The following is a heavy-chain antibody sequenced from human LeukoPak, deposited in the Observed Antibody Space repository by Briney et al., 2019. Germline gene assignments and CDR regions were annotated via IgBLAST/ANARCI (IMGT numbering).Heavy chain of an antibody. J-gene: IGHJ4*02. CDR3: ANSGYTSSWNMQPLQYYFDY. D-gene: IGHD6-13*01. CDR1: GGSISSSSYY. V-gene: IGHV4-39*01. CDR2: IYYSRST. Sequence: SETLSLTCTVSGGSISSSSYYWNWIRQPPGKGLEWIGNIYYSRSTYYNPSLKSRVTISVDTSKNQFSLRLSSVTAADTAVYYCANSGYTSSWNMQPLQYYFDYWGQGTLVTVSS.